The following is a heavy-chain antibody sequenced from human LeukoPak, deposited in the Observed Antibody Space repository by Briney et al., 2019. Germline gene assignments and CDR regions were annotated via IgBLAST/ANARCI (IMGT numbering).Heavy chain of an antibody. Sequence: ASVNVSCKASGYTFTGYYMHWVRQAPGHGLEWMGWINPNSGGTNYAQKFQGRFTMTRDTSISTAYMELSRLRSDETAVYYCAGRTGTTSLDYWGQGTLVTVSS. J-gene: IGHJ4*02. V-gene: IGHV1-2*02. D-gene: IGHD1-7*01. CDR2: INPNSGGT. CDR1: GYTFTGYY. CDR3: AGRTGTTSLDY.